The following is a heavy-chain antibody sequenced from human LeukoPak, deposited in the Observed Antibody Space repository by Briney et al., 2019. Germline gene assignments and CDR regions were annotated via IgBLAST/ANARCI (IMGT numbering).Heavy chain of an antibody. V-gene: IGHV1-69*13. D-gene: IGHD4-17*01. CDR1: AGTFISYA. CDR3: ARVGYGDYAYYYYYGMDV. CDR2: IIPIFGTA. J-gene: IGHJ6*02. Sequence: VASVTVSCKASAGTFISYAISWVRQAPGQGREWMGGIIPIFGTANYAQKFQGRVTITADESTSTAYMELSSLRSEDTAVYYCARVGYGDYAYYYYYGMDVWGQGTTVTVSS.